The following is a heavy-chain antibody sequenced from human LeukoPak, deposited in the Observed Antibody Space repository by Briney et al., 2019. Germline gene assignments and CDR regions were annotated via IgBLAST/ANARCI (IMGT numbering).Heavy chain of an antibody. CDR1: GFTFRRYS. J-gene: IGHJ4*02. CDR3: ASPTIFGVVIYY. CDR2: IKQDGSET. V-gene: IGHV3-7*01. Sequence: TGGSLRLSCAASGFTFRRYSMSWVRQAPGKGLEWVANIKQDGSETYYVDSVKGRFTISRDNAKTSLYLQMNSLRAEDTAVYYCASPTIFGVVIYYWGQGTLVTVSS. D-gene: IGHD3-3*01.